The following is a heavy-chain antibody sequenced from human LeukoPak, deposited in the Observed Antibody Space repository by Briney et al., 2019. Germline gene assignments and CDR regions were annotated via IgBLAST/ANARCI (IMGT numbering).Heavy chain of an antibody. Sequence: SETLSLTCTVSGGSISSGGYYWSWIRQHPGKGLEWIGYIYYSGSTYYNPSLKSRVTISVDTSKNQFSLKLSSVTAADTAVYYCARSGVYYDSSGSISFDYWGQETLVTVSS. CDR2: IYYSGST. CDR3: ARSGVYYDSSGSISFDY. D-gene: IGHD3-22*01. V-gene: IGHV4-31*03. J-gene: IGHJ4*02. CDR1: GGSISSGGYY.